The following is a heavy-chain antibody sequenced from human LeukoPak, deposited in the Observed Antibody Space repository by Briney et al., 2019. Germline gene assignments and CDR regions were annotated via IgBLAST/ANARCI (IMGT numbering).Heavy chain of an antibody. Sequence: PAETLSLTCTVSGGSISSGGYYWSWIRQPPGKGLEWIGYICHSGSTYYNPSLKSRVTISVDRSKNQFSLKLSSVTAADTAVYYCARNRYNWNFADYWGQGTLVTVSS. J-gene: IGHJ4*02. V-gene: IGHV4-30-2*01. CDR1: GGSISSGGYY. CDR2: ICHSGST. CDR3: ARNRYNWNFADY. D-gene: IGHD1-7*01.